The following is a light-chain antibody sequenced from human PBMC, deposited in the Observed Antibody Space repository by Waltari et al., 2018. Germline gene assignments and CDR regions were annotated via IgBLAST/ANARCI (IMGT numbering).Light chain of an antibody. CDR1: QSVSSSY. V-gene: IGKV3-20*01. Sequence: EIVLTQSPGTLSLSPGERATLSCRASQSVSSSYLAWYQQKPGQAPRLLSYGASSRATGIPDRFSGSGSGTDFTLTISRLEPEDFAVYYCQQYGSSPRDTFGQGTKLEIK. CDR3: QQYGSSPRDT. CDR2: GAS. J-gene: IGKJ2*01.